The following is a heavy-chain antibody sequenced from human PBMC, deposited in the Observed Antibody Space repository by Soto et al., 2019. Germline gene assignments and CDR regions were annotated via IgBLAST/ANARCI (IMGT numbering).Heavy chain of an antibody. CDR3: ARSSRQYYYYYYTDA. CDR1: GGSISSYY. D-gene: IGHD6-6*01. V-gene: IGHV4-59*01. J-gene: IGHJ6*03. Sequence: QVQLQESGPGLVKPSETLSLTCTVSGGSISSYYWSWIRQPPGKGLEWIAYIYYSGRTNYYPSLRSRVTITGDTSKNQFSMKLSSVTAADTAVYYCARSSRQYYYYYYTDAWGKGTTVTVSS. CDR2: IYYSGRT.